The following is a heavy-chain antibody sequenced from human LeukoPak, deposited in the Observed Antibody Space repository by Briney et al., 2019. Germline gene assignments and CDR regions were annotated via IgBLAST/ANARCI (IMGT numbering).Heavy chain of an antibody. CDR2: ISSGDST. J-gene: IGHJ4*02. Sequence: GGSLRLSCAASGFTFSSYAMSWVRQAPGKGLEWVSTISSGDSTYYADSVKGRFTISRDNSKNTLYLQMNSLRAEDTAVYYCAKCPYGDYSLWLDSWGQGTLVTVSS. V-gene: IGHV3-23*01. CDR3: AKCPYGDYSLWLDS. CDR1: GFTFSSYA. D-gene: IGHD4-17*01.